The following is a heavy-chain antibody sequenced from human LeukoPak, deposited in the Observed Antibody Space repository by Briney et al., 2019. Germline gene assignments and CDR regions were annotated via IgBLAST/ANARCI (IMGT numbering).Heavy chain of an antibody. CDR2: ISDDGINT. D-gene: IGHD2/OR15-2a*01. Sequence: PGRSLRLSCSTSGFTFNTYGMHWVRQAPGKGLEWVAAISDDGINTYYTDSVKGRFTISRDDSKNAVSLQMTSLKSDDTAMYYCARRALRGNTLREGHHFDPWGLGTLVAVSS. J-gene: IGHJ5*02. CDR3: ARRALRGNTLREGHHFDP. V-gene: IGHV3-30*03. CDR1: GFTFNTYG.